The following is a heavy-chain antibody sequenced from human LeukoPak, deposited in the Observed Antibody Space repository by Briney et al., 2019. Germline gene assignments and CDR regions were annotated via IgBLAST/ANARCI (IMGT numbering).Heavy chain of an antibody. D-gene: IGHD3-22*01. CDR3: ARGGYDSSGYQYYFDY. V-gene: IGHV4-34*01. CDR2: INHSGST. Sequence: SETLSLTCAVYGGSSSGYYWSWIRQPPGKGLEWIGEINHSGSTNYNPSLKSRVTISVDTSKNQFSLKLSSVTAADTAVYYCARGGYDSSGYQYYFDYWGQGTLVTVSS. CDR1: GGSSSGYY. J-gene: IGHJ4*02.